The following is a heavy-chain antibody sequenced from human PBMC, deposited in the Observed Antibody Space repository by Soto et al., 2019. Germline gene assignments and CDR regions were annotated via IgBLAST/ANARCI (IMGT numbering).Heavy chain of an antibody. Sequence: GGSLRLSCAASGFTFSSYAMSWVRQAPGKGLEWVSAISGSGGSTYYADSVKGRFTISRDNSKNTLYLQMNSLRAEDTAVYYCANLREPYYYGSGSYYPTDAFDIWGQGTMVTVSS. CDR2: ISGSGGST. CDR3: ANLREPYYYGSGSYYPTDAFDI. J-gene: IGHJ3*02. CDR1: GFTFSSYA. D-gene: IGHD3-10*01. V-gene: IGHV3-23*01.